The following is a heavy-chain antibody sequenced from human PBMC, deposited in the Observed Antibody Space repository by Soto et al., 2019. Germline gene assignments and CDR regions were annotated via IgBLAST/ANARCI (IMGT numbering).Heavy chain of an antibody. CDR2: INAHSGGT. D-gene: IGHD6-6*01. CDR1: GFSFTGYY. V-gene: IGHV1-2*02. Sequence: ASVKVSCKASGFSFTGYYIHWLRQAPGQGLEWMGWINAHSGGTEYAQKFQGRVTLTRDTSIATAYLTLTSLASDDTALYYCAKDLTRQLAYWLDPWGQGTQVTVSS. J-gene: IGHJ5*02. CDR3: AKDLTRQLAYWLDP.